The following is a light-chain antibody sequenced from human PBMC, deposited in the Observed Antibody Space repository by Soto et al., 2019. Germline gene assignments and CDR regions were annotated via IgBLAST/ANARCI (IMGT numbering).Light chain of an antibody. CDR2: DAS. V-gene: IGKV3-11*01. CDR1: QSVKTY. CDR3: QSRSSWPPVLT. Sequence: ETVLTQSPATLSLSPGDRATLSCRASQSVKTYLAWYQQKPGQVPRLLIYDASNRATGIPARFSGSGSGTDFTLTISSRAPEDFAVYYCQSRSSWPPVLTFGGGTKVEIK. J-gene: IGKJ4*01.